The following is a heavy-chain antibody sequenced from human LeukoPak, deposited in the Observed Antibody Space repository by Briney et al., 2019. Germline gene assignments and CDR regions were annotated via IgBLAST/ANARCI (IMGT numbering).Heavy chain of an antibody. CDR2: IGGSGVST. CDR1: GFTFSSYT. D-gene: IGHD1-26*01. Sequence: GGSLRLSCAASGFTFSSYTMNWVRQAPGKGLEWVSAIGGSGVSTYYADSVKGRFTISRDNSKNTLYLQMNSLRAEDTAVYYCAKDSGNYFDYWGRGTLVTVSS. J-gene: IGHJ4*02. V-gene: IGHV3-23*01. CDR3: AKDSGNYFDY.